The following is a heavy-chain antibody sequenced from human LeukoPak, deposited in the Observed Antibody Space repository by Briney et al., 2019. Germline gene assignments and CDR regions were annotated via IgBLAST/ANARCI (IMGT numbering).Heavy chain of an antibody. V-gene: IGHV4-61*02. CDR1: GVSISSGTYY. D-gene: IGHD3-3*01. CDR2: IYTSGST. J-gene: IGHJ5*02. Sequence: SETLSLTCTVSGVSISSGTYYWNWVRQPAGKGLEWIGRIYTSGSTNYSTSLKSRVTISVDTSKNQFSLKLSSVTAADTAVYYCARDALNYDFWSGSFDPWGQGTLATVSS. CDR3: ARDALNYDFWSGSFDP.